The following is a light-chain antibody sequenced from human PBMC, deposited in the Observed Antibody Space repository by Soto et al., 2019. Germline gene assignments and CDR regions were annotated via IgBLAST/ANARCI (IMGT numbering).Light chain of an antibody. CDR2: GAS. CDR1: QSARSSY. Sequence: EIVLTQSPGTLSLSPGERATVSCRASQSARSSYFAWYQQKPGQAPLLLISGASNRATGIPDRFSGSGSGTDFTLTISRLEPEDFAVYYCQHYSRSVGTFGQGTRVEIK. V-gene: IGKV3-20*01. J-gene: IGKJ1*01. CDR3: QHYSRSVGT.